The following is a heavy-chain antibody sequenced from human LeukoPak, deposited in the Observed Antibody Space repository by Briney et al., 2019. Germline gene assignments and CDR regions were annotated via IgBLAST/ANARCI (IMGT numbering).Heavy chain of an antibody. Sequence: GGSLRLSCAASGFTFSSYWMHWVRQAPGKGLVWVSRINSDGSSTSYADSVKGRFTISRDNLKNRLHLQMNSLRVEDTAVYYCARVRPAQQRLGTFDHWGQGPLVTVSS. D-gene: IGHD6-25*01. CDR3: ARVRPAQQRLGTFDH. J-gene: IGHJ4*02. CDR2: INSDGSST. CDR1: GFTFSSYW. V-gene: IGHV3-74*01.